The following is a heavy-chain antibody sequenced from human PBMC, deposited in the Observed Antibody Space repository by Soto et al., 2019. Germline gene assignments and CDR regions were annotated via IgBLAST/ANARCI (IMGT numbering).Heavy chain of an antibody. D-gene: IGHD6-6*01. V-gene: IGHV4-61*01. Sequence: SETLSLTCTVSGGSVSSGSYYWSWIRQPPGKGLEWIGYIYYSGSTNYNPSLKSRVTISVDTSKNQFSLKLSSVTAADTAVYYCARDPRGEARQYYYYYGMDVWGQGTTVTVS. CDR3: ARDPRGEARQYYYYYGMDV. J-gene: IGHJ6*02. CDR2: IYYSGST. CDR1: GGSVSSGSYY.